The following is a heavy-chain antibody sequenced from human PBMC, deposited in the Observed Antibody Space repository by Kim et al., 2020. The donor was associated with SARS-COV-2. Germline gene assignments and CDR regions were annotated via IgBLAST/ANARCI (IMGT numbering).Heavy chain of an antibody. CDR1: GVG. CDR2: IYWDDDK. V-gene: IGHV2-5*02. J-gene: IGHJ5*02. Sequence: GVGVGWIRQPPGKALEWLALIYWDDDKRYSPSLKSRLTITKDTSKNQVVLTMTNMDPVDTATYYCAHSEGDFWSGYYKYNWFDPWGQGTLAT. CDR3: AHSEGDFWSGYYKYNWFDP. D-gene: IGHD3-3*01.